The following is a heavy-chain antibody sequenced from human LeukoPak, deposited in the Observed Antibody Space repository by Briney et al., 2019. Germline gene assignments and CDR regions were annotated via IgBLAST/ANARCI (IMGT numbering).Heavy chain of an antibody. CDR3: ARDSYGITGTLGP. Sequence: PGGSLRLSCAASGFTISDYYMSWIRQAPGKGQEWVSYISNSGSIIFYADPVKGRFTIFRDNAKNSLYLQMNSLRAEDTAVYYCARDSYGITGTLGPWGQGTLVTVSS. D-gene: IGHD1-7*01. CDR1: GFTISDYY. V-gene: IGHV3-11*01. CDR2: ISNSGSII. J-gene: IGHJ5*02.